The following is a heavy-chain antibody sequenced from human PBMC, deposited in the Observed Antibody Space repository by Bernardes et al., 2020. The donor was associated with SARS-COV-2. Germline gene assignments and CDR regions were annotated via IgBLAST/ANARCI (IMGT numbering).Heavy chain of an antibody. D-gene: IGHD2-8*01. Sequence: GGSLRLSCAASGFTFGIEWMHWVRQAPGKGLVWVARMDRDGTIINHADSERGRFTISRDNARNTLYLQMNSLRAEDTALYYCIRDMYGKNDYWGQGTLVTVSS. J-gene: IGHJ4*02. CDR2: MDRDGTII. CDR3: IRDMYGKNDY. V-gene: IGHV3-74*01. CDR1: GFTFGIEW.